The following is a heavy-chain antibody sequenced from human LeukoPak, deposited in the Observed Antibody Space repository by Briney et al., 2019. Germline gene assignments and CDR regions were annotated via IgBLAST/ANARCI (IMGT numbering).Heavy chain of an antibody. D-gene: IGHD6-13*01. CDR1: GFTFDDYA. CDR3: AKDIAAAGTSLWYYYCGMDV. V-gene: IGHV3-9*01. J-gene: IGHJ6*02. CDR2: ISWNSGSI. Sequence: GGSLRLSCAASGFTFDDYAMHWVRQAPGKGLEWVSGISWNSGSIGYADSVKGRFTISRDNAKNSLYLQMNSLRAEDTALYYCAKDIAAAGTSLWYYYCGMDVWGQGTTVTVSS.